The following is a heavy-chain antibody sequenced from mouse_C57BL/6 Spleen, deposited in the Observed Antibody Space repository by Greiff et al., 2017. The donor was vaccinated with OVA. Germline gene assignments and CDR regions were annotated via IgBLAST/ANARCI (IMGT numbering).Heavy chain of an antibody. Sequence: QVKLQQPGAELVRPGSSVKLSCKASGYTFTSYWMHWVKQRPIQGLEWIGNIDPSDSETHYNQKFKDKATLTVDQSSSTAYMQLSSLTSEDSAVYYCARTYYSNYNYAMDYWGQGTSVTVSS. V-gene: IGHV1-52*01. J-gene: IGHJ4*01. CDR3: ARTYYSNYNYAMDY. CDR1: GYTFTSYW. CDR2: IDPSDSET. D-gene: IGHD2-5*01.